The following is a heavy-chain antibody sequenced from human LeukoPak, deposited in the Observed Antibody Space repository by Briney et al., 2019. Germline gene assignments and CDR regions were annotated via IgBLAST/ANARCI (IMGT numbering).Heavy chain of an antibody. J-gene: IGHJ4*02. D-gene: IGHD6-19*01. CDR3: ARSGAEDIAVAGTYYFDY. Sequence: GGSLRLFCAASGFPFSSYAMQWVRQAPGKGLEYLSSISSNGGSTYYANSVKGRFTISRDNSKNTLYLQMGSLRAEDMAVYYCARSGAEDIAVAGTYYFDYWGQGTLVTVSS. CDR2: ISSNGGST. V-gene: IGHV3-64*01. CDR1: GFPFSSYA.